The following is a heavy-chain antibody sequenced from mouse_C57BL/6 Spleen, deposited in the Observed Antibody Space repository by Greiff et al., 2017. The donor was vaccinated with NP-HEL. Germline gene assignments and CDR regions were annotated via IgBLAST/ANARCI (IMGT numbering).Heavy chain of an antibody. D-gene: IGHD2-2*01. CDR2: INPSNGGT. CDR1: GYTFTSYW. V-gene: IGHV1-53*01. CDR3: ARYPYGYEKAWFAY. Sequence: QVQLKQPGTELVKPGASVKLSCKASGYTFTSYWMHWVKQRPGQGLEWIGNINPSNGGTNYNEKFKSKATLTVDKSSSTAYMQLSSLTSEDSAVYYCARYPYGYEKAWFAYWGQGTLVTVSA. J-gene: IGHJ3*01.